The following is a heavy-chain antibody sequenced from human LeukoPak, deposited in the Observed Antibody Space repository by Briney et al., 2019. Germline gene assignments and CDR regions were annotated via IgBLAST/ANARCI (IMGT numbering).Heavy chain of an antibody. D-gene: IGHD3-22*01. V-gene: IGHV1-2*02. J-gene: IGHJ4*02. Sequence: ASVKVSCMASGYTFTGFYIHWVRQAPGQGLEGMGWINPNSGDTNHEQKFQGRVTMTRATSITTAYMELRGLTSDDTAVYYCARDRTYYDSTGRLGYWGQGTLVTVSS. CDR2: INPNSGDT. CDR3: ARDRTYYDSTGRLGY. CDR1: GYTFTGFY.